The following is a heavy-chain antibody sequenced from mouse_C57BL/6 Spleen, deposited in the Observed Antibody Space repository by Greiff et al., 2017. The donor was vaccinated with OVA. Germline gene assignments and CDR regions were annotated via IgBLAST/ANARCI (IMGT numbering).Heavy chain of an antibody. CDR2: ISNGGGST. V-gene: IGHV5-12*01. Sequence: EVHLVESGGGLVQPGGSLKLSCAASGFTFSDYYMYWVRQTPEKRLEWVAYISNGGGSTYYPDPVQGRFTISRDNAKNTLYLQMSRLKSEDTAMYYCARHPDYYGSSYVDWYFDVWGTGTTVTVSS. J-gene: IGHJ1*03. CDR3: ARHPDYYGSSYVDWYFDV. CDR1: GFTFSDYY. D-gene: IGHD1-1*01.